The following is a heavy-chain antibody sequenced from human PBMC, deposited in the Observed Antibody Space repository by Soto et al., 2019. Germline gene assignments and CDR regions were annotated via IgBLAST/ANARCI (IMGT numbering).Heavy chain of an antibody. CDR1: GGSISSRY. D-gene: IGHD3-9*01. J-gene: IGHJ4*02. V-gene: IGHV4-59*11. Sequence: SXSLSLTCTVSGGSISSRYWSWIRQPPWRGLEWIGFIYNIGNTNYNPSLKSRVTISGDKSKNQFSLKLTSVTAADTSVYYCARGSILAAYSHFDYWGQGTLVTVSS. CDR2: IYNIGNT. CDR3: ARGSILAAYSHFDY.